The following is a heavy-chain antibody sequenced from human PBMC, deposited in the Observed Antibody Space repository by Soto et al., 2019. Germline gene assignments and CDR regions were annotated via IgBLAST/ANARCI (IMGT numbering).Heavy chain of an antibody. V-gene: IGHV3-13*01. J-gene: IGHJ5*02. CDR1: GFTFSSYD. D-gene: IGHD2-15*01. Sequence: EVQLVESGGGLVQPGGSLRLSCAASGFTFSSYDMHWVRQPTGKSLEWVSAIGTAGETYYPDSVKGRFTISRENAKNSLYLQMNSMRVGDTAVYYCARGPVGGGSWWWFDPWGQGTLVTVSS. CDR3: ARGPVGGGSWWWFDP. CDR2: IGTAGET.